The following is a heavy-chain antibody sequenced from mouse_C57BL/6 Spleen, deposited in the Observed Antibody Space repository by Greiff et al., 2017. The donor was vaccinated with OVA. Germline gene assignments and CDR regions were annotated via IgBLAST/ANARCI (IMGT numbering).Heavy chain of an antibody. CDR2: ISSGGSYT. J-gene: IGHJ2*01. V-gene: IGHV5-6*01. D-gene: IGHD2-3*01. CDR3: AKHGDGYYLSYFDY. CDR1: GFTFSSYG. Sequence: EVQRVESGGDLVKPGGSLKLSCAASGFTFSSYGMSWVRQTPDKRLEWVATISSGGSYTYSPDSVKGRFTISRDNAKNTLYLQMSSLKSEDTAMYYCAKHGDGYYLSYFDYWGQGTTLTVSS.